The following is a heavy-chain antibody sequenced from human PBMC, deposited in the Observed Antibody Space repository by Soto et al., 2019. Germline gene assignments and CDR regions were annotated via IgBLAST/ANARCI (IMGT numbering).Heavy chain of an antibody. V-gene: IGHV4-59*01. D-gene: IGHD4-17*01. J-gene: IGHJ4*02. CDR1: GDSISTYY. Sequence: SETLSLTCTVSGDSISTYYWSWIRQPPGKGLEYIGYIYKSGSTNYYPSLKSRVAISVDTSKNQFSLKMRSLTAADTAVYYCGRATPVRVNGYYFDYWGQGTPVTVSS. CDR3: GRATPVRVNGYYFDY. CDR2: IYKSGST.